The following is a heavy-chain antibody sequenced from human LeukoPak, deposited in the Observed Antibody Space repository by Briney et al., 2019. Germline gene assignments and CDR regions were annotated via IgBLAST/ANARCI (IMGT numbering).Heavy chain of an antibody. CDR2: IYHSGST. V-gene: IGHV4-4*02. CDR1: GGSISSSNW. D-gene: IGHD3-10*01. J-gene: IGHJ4*02. CDR3: ARSMVRGASDYFDY. Sequence: SETLSLTCAVSGGSISSSNWWSWVRQPPGKGLEWIGEIYHSGSTNYNPSLKSRVTISVDKSKNQFSLKLSSVTAADTAVYYCARSMVRGASDYFDYWGQGTLVTVSS.